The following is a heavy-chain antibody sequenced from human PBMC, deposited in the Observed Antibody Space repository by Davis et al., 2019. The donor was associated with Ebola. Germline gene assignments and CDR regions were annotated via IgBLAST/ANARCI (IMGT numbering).Heavy chain of an antibody. J-gene: IGHJ6*02. CDR3: ARSPNYYGSGSYYGPYGGMDV. CDR2: IYPGDSDT. CDR1: GYSFTSYW. Sequence: GESLKISCKGSGYSFTSYWIGWVRQMPGKGLEWMGIIYPGDSDTRYSPSFQGHVTISADKSISTAYLQWSSLKASDTAMYYCARSPNYYGSGSYYGPYGGMDVWGQGTTVTVSS. V-gene: IGHV5-51*01. D-gene: IGHD3-10*01.